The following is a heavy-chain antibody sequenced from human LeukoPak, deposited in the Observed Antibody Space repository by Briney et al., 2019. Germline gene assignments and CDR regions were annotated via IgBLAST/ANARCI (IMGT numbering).Heavy chain of an antibody. J-gene: IGHJ4*02. V-gene: IGHV3-23*01. CDR3: AKGRALEVVAAFNY. D-gene: IGHD2-15*01. CDR2: VSGSGANT. Sequence: GGSLRLSCAASGFTFSSYAMGWVRQAPGKGLEWVSAVSGSGANTYYADSVKGRFTISRDNSKNTLSLQMNTLRTDDTAVYYCAKGRALEVVAAFNYWGQGTVVTVSS. CDR1: GFTFSSYA.